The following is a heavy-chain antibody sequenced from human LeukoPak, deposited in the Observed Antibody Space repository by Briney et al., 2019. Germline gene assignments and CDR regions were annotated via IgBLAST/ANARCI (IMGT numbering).Heavy chain of an antibody. CDR1: GGSISNFY. J-gene: IGHJ4*02. CDR2: IFISGST. Sequence: PSETLSLTCTVSGGSISNFYWSWIRQPAGKGLEWIGRIFISGSTSYNPSLKSRVTVSVDTSKNQFSLKLSSVTAADTAIYYCARSSETNYDYFDYWRQGTLVTVSS. D-gene: IGHD2-8*01. CDR3: ARSSETNYDYFDY. V-gene: IGHV4-4*07.